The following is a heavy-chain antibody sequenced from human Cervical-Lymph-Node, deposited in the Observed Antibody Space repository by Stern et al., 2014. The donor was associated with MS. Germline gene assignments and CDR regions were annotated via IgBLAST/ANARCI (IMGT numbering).Heavy chain of an antibody. J-gene: IGHJ4*02. CDR1: GFTFRTHA. Sequence: DQLVESGGGVVQPGKSLRLSCAASGFTFRTHAMHWVRQAPGKGLEWVAVTVYDGSTAHYADSVNGRFAISRDNSKNTIYLQMNSLRSEDTAVYYCAKNMGGVTGTIDYWGQGTLVTVSS. V-gene: IGHV3-30*18. CDR3: AKNMGGVTGTIDY. CDR2: TVYDGSTA. D-gene: IGHD2-21*02.